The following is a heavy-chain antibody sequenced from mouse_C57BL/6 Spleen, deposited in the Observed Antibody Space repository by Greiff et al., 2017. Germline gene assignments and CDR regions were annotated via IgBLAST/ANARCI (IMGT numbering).Heavy chain of an antibody. CDR3: ARCYGSSADWFAY. Sequence: VQLQQSGAELVKPGASVKLSCTASGFNIKDYYMHWVKQRPEQGLEWIGRIDPEDGETKYAPKFQGKATITADTSSSTAYLQLSSLTSEDTAVYYGARCYGSSADWFAYWGQGTLVTVSA. D-gene: IGHD1-1*01. J-gene: IGHJ3*01. V-gene: IGHV14-2*01. CDR2: IDPEDGET. CDR1: GFNIKDYY.